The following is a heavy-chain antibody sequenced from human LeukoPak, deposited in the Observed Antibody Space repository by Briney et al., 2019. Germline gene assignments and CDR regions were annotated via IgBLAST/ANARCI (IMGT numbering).Heavy chain of an antibody. CDR2: IYYSGST. J-gene: IGHJ5*02. CDR1: GGSISSYY. D-gene: IGHD3-10*01. CDR3: ARARPYYYGSGSYHWFDP. V-gene: IGHV4-59*01. Sequence: SETLSLTCTVSGGSISSYYWSWIRQPPGKGLEWIGYIYYSGSTNYNPSLKSRVTISVDTSKNQFSLKLSSVTAADTAVYYCARARPYYYGSGSYHWFDPWGQGTLVTVSS.